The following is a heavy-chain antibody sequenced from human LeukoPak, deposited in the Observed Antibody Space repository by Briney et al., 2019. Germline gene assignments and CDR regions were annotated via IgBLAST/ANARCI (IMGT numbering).Heavy chain of an antibody. CDR3: ARDYYGSGSSYYYYYYGMDV. D-gene: IGHD3-10*01. V-gene: IGHV4-34*01. CDR1: GGSFSGYY. J-gene: IGHJ6*02. CDR2: INHGGST. Sequence: SETLSLTCAVYGGSFSGYYWSWIRQPPGKGLEWIGEINHGGSTNYNPSLKSRVTISVDTSKNQFSLKLSSVTAADTAVYYCARDYYGSGSSYYYYYYGMDVWGQGTTVTVSS.